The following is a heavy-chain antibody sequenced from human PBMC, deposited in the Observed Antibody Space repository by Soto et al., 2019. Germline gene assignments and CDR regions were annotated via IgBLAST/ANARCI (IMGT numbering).Heavy chain of an antibody. Sequence: PSETLSLTCAVYGGSSSGYYWSWIRQPPGKGLEWIGEINHSGSTNYNPSLKSRVTISVDTSKNQFSLKLSSVTAADTAVYYCARGWYYGSGSLYNWFDPWGQGTLVTVS. CDR3: ARGWYYGSGSLYNWFDP. CDR2: INHSGST. D-gene: IGHD3-10*01. J-gene: IGHJ5*02. CDR1: GGSSSGYY. V-gene: IGHV4-34*01.